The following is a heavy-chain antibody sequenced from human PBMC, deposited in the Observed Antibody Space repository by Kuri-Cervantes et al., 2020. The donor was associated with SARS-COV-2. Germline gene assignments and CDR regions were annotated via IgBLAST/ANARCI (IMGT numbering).Heavy chain of an antibody. Sequence: GESLKISCAASGFTVSSNYMSWVRQAPGKGLEWFPVIYSGGSTYYADSVKDRFTISRDNSKNTLYLQMNSLRAEDTAVYYCARRITMVRVAWVYFDYWCQGTLVTVSS. V-gene: IGHV3-53*01. CDR1: GFTVSSNY. D-gene: IGHD3-10*01. J-gene: IGHJ4*02. CDR2: IYSGGST. CDR3: ARRITMVRVAWVYFDY.